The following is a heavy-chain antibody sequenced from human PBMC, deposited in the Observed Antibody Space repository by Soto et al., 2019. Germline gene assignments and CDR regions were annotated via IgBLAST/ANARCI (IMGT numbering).Heavy chain of an antibody. CDR2: ISAYNGNT. CDR3: ARGNTSSSAIDS. D-gene: IGHD6-6*01. V-gene: IGHV1-18*01. CDR1: GYTFTNYV. J-gene: IGHJ4*02. Sequence: GPGVKKPGASVKVSCKASGYTFTNYVISWVRQAPGQGLERMGWISAYNGNTNSAQKLQGRVTMTTDTSTTTAYMELRSLRFDDTAVYYCARGNTSSSAIDSWGQGTLVTVSS.